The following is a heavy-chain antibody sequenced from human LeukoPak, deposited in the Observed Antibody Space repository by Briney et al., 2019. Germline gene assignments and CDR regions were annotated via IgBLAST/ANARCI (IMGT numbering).Heavy chain of an antibody. CDR1: GFTVSSNY. V-gene: IGHV3-66*01. CDR2: IYSGGST. CDR3: ARDAFWTASLYAFDI. D-gene: IGHD3/OR15-3a*01. J-gene: IGHJ3*02. Sequence: GGSLRLSCAASGFTVSSNYMSWVRQAPGKGLEWVSVIYSGGSTYYADSAKGRFTISRDNSKNTLYLQMNSLRAEDTAVYYCARDAFWTASLYAFDIWGQGTMVTVSS.